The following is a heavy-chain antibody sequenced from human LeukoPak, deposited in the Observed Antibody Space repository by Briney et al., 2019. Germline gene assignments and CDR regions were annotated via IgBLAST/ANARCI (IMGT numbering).Heavy chain of an antibody. J-gene: IGHJ4*02. CDR2: ISGSGGST. D-gene: IGHD3-22*01. V-gene: IGHV3-23*01. CDR1: GFTFDDYA. Sequence: GRSLRLSCAASGFTFDDYAMHWVRQAPGKGLEWVSAISGSGGSTYYADSVKGRFTISRDNSKNTLYLQMNSLRAEDTAVYYCAKGLYSYYYDSSGYLHSWGQGTLVTVSS. CDR3: AKGLYSYYYDSSGYLHS.